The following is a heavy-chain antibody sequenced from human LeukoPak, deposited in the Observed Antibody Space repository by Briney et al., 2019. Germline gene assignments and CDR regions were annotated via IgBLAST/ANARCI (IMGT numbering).Heavy chain of an antibody. V-gene: IGHV4-34*01. D-gene: IGHD2-21*01. CDR1: GGSCSDYY. CDR3: ARGRDRSKAGEH. CDR2: IHPYGDL. J-gene: IGHJ4*02. Sequence: SETLSLTCAVYGGSCSDYYCSWIRQPPAKGLEWIGEIHPYGDLYYNSSLRSRLTISIDTSKTQFSLRLTSLTAADTAFYCCARGRDRSKAGEHWGEGTLVTVCS.